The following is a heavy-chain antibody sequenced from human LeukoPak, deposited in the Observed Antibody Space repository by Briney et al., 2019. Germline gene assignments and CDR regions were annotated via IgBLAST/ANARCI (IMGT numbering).Heavy chain of an antibody. V-gene: IGHV1-2*02. CDR3: ARVSGPAEPMYWFDP. J-gene: IGHJ5*02. CDR2: INPNSGGT. Sequence: ASVKVSCKASGYTFTGYYMHWVRQAPGQGLEWMGWINPNSGGTNYAQKFQGRVTMTRDTSISTAYMEPTRLRSDDTAVYYCARVSGPAEPMYWFDPWGQGTLVTVSS. CDR1: GYTFTGYY. D-gene: IGHD2-2*01.